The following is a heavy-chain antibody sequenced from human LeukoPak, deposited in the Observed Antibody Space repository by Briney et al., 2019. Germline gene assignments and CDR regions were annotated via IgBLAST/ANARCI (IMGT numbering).Heavy chain of an antibody. J-gene: IGHJ4*02. CDR3: AKRFRGSSGLYYFDY. V-gene: IGHV3-53*01. CDR1: GSTVSANV. D-gene: IGHD6-13*01. CDR2: IYSNGDT. Sequence: GGSLRLSCAISGSTVSANVMNWVRQAPGKGLEWLSNIYSNGDTYYADSVKGRFTISRDNSKNTLYLQMNSLRAEDTAVYYCAKRFRGSSGLYYFDYWGQGTLVTVSS.